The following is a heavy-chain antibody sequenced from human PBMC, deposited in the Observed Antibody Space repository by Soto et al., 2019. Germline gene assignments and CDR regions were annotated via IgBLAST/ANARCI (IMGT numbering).Heavy chain of an antibody. J-gene: IGHJ6*01. Sequence: QVQLLQSGAEVKKPGSSVRVSCEASGGSFRTYSISWVRQAPGQGLEWMGEIIPIFGTVNYAQKSQGRVTITADEPTTTVYVDLRSLRSEDTAVYYCAKGAVAGTPTSYYYYGMDVW. CDR1: GGSFRTYS. V-gene: IGHV1-69*12. CDR2: IIPIFGTV. CDR3: AKGAVAGTPTSYYYYGMDV. D-gene: IGHD6-19*01.